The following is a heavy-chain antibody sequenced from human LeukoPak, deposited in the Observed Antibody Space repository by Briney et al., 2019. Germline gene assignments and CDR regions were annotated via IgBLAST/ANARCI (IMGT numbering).Heavy chain of an antibody. CDR1: GFTFSNYA. D-gene: IGHD2-15*01. Sequence: GGSLRLSCAASGFTFSNYAMTWVRQAPGKGLEWVSCITTSGSSAYYADSVKGRFTISRDNSKNTLYLQMNNLRAEDTAIYYCARVGSRYCSGANCYDGFWGQGTLVSVSS. J-gene: IGHJ4*02. CDR3: ARVGSRYCSGANCYDGF. CDR2: ITTSGSSA. V-gene: IGHV3-23*01.